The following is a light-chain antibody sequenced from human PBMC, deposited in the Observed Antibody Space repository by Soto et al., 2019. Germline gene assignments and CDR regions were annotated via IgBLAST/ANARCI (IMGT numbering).Light chain of an antibody. Sequence: EVVLTQSPATLSLSPGDRAALSCRASQSVGSYLVWYQQKPGQAPRLLIYDASYRATAIPARFSGSGSGTDFTLTISSLEPEDFAVFYCQQRGNWPWTFGQGTKVDIK. CDR1: QSVGSY. V-gene: IGKV3-11*01. CDR2: DAS. J-gene: IGKJ1*01. CDR3: QQRGNWPWT.